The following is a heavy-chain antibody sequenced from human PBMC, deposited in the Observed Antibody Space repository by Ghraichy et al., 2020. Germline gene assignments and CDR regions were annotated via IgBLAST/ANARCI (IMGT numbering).Heavy chain of an antibody. Sequence: GESLNISCAASGFTFSSYAMSWVRQAPGKGLEWVSAISGSGGSTYYADSVKGRFTISRDNSKNTLYLQMNSLRAEDTAVYYCAKDAYYYGSGSYYNGGYYFDYWGQGTLVTVSS. CDR3: AKDAYYYGSGSYYNGGYYFDY. D-gene: IGHD3-10*01. V-gene: IGHV3-23*01. CDR2: ISGSGGST. CDR1: GFTFSSYA. J-gene: IGHJ4*02.